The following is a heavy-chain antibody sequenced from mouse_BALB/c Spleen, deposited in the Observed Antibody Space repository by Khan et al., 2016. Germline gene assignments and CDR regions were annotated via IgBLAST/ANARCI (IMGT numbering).Heavy chain of an antibody. V-gene: IGHV1-20*02. CDR1: GYSFIGYF. D-gene: IGHD1-1*01. CDR3: ARDYGSPRGAMDY. CDR2: INPYNGDT. Sequence: VQLKQSGPELVKPGASVKISCKASGYSFIGYFMNWVMQSHGKSLEWIGRINPYNGDTFYNQKFKGKATLTVDKSSSTAHMELRSLASEDSAGYYCARDYGSPRGAMDYWGQGTSVTVSS. J-gene: IGHJ4*01.